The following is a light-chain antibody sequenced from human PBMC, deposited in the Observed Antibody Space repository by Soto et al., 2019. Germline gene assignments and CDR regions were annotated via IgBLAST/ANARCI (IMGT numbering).Light chain of an antibody. Sequence: EIVLTQSPATLSLSPGERATLSCRASQSVSSYLAWYQQKPGQAPRLLIYDASNRATGIPARFSGSGSGTDFTLTISSLEPEDFAVYYCQQRSNWPPWTFGQGHKVEI. CDR2: DAS. J-gene: IGKJ1*01. CDR3: QQRSNWPPWT. V-gene: IGKV3-11*01. CDR1: QSVSSY.